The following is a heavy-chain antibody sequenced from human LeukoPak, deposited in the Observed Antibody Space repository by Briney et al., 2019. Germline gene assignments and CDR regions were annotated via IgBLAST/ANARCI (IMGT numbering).Heavy chain of an antibody. D-gene: IGHD4-23*01. V-gene: IGHV3-23*01. Sequence: GGSLRLSCAASGFTFSSYAMSWVRQAPGKGLEWVSAISGSGGSTYYADSVKGRFTISRDNAKNSLYLQMNSLRAEDTAVYYCARNGNDYGGNSGDYWGQGTLVTVSS. J-gene: IGHJ4*02. CDR3: ARNGNDYGGNSGDY. CDR2: ISGSGGST. CDR1: GFTFSSYA.